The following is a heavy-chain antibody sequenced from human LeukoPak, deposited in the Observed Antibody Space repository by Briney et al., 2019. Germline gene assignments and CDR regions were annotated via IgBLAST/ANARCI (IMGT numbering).Heavy chain of an antibody. CDR3: ARSLTPTVWTDY. J-gene: IGHJ4*02. V-gene: IGHV1-46*01. CDR2: INPSGGST. Sequence: ASVKVSCKASGYTFTSYYMHWVRQAPGQGLEWMGIINPSGGSTSYAQEFQGRVTMTRDTSTSTVYMELSSLRSEDTAVYYCARSLTPTVWTDYWGQGTLVTVSS. D-gene: IGHD4-17*01. CDR1: GYTFTSYY.